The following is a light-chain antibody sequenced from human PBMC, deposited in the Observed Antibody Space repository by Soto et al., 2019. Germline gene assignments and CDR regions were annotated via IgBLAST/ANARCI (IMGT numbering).Light chain of an antibody. V-gene: IGLV2-8*01. CDR2: EVS. CDR3: SSYAGSNTRGYV. CDR1: SSDVGGYNY. J-gene: IGLJ1*01. Sequence: QSALTQPPSASGSPGQSVTISCTGTSSDVGGYNYVSWYQQHPGKAPKLMIYEVSKRPSGVPDRFSGSKSGNTASLTVSGLQAEDEADYYCSSYAGSNTRGYVFGTGTKLTVL.